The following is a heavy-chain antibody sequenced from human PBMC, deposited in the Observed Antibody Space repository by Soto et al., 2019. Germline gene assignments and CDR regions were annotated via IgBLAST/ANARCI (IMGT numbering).Heavy chain of an antibody. D-gene: IGHD5-12*01. Sequence: PGGSLRLSCGASGFTFRNYAMSWARQAPGKGLEWVSAISADGTRTYYADSVKGRSTIARDNFKNTLYLQMNSLRAEDTAVYYCAKDSISGDGYNLADSWGQGTLVTVSS. CDR2: ISADGTRT. V-gene: IGHV3-23*01. CDR1: GFTFRNYA. CDR3: AKDSISGDGYNLADS. J-gene: IGHJ4*02.